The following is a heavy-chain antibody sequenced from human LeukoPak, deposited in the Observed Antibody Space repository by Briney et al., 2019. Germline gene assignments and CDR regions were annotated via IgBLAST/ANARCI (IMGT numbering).Heavy chain of an antibody. Sequence: GGSLRLSCAASGFTFSNACIRWVRQAPGQGLEWVGRIKSKTDGGTTDYAALAEGRFTISRDDSKNTLYLQMNSLKTEDTAVSYSTAVLVDQNDYWGQGALVTVSS. CDR1: GFTFSNAC. CDR2: IKSKTDGGTT. D-gene: IGHD6-6*01. V-gene: IGHV3-15*01. CDR3: TAVLVDQNDY. J-gene: IGHJ4*02.